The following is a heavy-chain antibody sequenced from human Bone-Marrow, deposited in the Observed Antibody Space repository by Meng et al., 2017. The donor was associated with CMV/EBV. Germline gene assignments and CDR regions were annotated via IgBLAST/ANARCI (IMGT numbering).Heavy chain of an antibody. Sequence: GESLKISCAASGFTFSSHEMNWVRQAPGKGLEWVSYISSSGITIHYADSVKGRFTISRDNAKNSLYLQMNSLRAEDTAVYYCAGRGKVDYWGQGTLVTVSS. CDR1: GFTFSSHE. CDR2: ISSSGITI. D-gene: IGHD4-23*01. J-gene: IGHJ4*02. CDR3: AGRGKVDY. V-gene: IGHV3-48*03.